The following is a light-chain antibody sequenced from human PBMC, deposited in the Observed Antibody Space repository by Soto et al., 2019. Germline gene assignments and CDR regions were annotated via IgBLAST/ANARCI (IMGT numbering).Light chain of an antibody. J-gene: IGKJ2*01. Sequence: DIQMTQSPSSLSASVGDRVTITCRASQSISIYLNWYQQKPGKAPKLLIYGASSLHSGVPSRFSGSGSGTHFTLIISSLQPEDFATYYCQQSYSTPYTFGQGTNVEIK. CDR2: GAS. CDR1: QSISIY. V-gene: IGKV1-39*01. CDR3: QQSYSTPYT.